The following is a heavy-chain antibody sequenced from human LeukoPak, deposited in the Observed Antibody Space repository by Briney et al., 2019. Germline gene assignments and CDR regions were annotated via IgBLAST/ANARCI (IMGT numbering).Heavy chain of an antibody. J-gene: IGHJ4*02. CDR1: GGSFSGYY. CDR3: ARIIAAAGDD. Sequence: SETLSLTCAVYGGSFSGYYWSWIRQPPGKGLEWIGEINHSGSTNYNPSLKSRVTISVDTSKNQFSLKLSSVTAADTAVYYCARIIAAAGDDWGQGALVTVSS. V-gene: IGHV4-34*01. CDR2: INHSGST. D-gene: IGHD6-13*01.